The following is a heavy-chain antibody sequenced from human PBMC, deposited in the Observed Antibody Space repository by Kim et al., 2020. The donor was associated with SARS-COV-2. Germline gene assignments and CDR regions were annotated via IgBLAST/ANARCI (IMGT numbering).Heavy chain of an antibody. CDR1: GGSISSSSYY. CDR3: ARNDFWRGPFDY. Sequence: SETLSLTCTVSGGSISSSSYYWGWIRQPPGKGLEWIGSIYYSGSTYYNPSLKSRVTISVDTSKNQFSLKLSSVTAADTAVYYCARNDFWRGPFDYWGQGTLVTVSP. V-gene: IGHV4-39*01. CDR2: IYYSGST. J-gene: IGHJ4*02. D-gene: IGHD3-3*01.